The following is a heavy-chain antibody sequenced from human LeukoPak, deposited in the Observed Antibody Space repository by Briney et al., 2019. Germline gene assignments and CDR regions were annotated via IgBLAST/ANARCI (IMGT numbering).Heavy chain of an antibody. V-gene: IGHV4-59*01. J-gene: IGHJ3*02. CDR2: IYYSGST. CDR1: GGSISSYY. CDR3: ARDAAAAEDADAFDI. D-gene: IGHD6-13*01. Sequence: PSETLSLICTVSGGSISSYYWSWIRQPPGKGLEWIGYIYYSGSTNYNPSLKSRVTISVDTSKNQFSLKLSSVTAADTAVYYCARDAAAAEDADAFDIWGQGTMVTVSS.